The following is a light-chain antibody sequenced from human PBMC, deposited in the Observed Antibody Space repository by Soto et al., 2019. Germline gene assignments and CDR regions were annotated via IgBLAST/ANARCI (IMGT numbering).Light chain of an antibody. CDR2: LESTGSY. CDR3: ETWDSNTRV. Sequence: QSVLTQSSSASASLGSSVKLTCSLSSGHSTYIIAWYQQQPGKAPRFLMKLESTGSYNKGSGVPDRFSGSSSGTDRSLTISHLQFEDEADYYCETWDSNTRVFGGGTKLTVL. CDR1: SGHSTYI. J-gene: IGLJ3*02. V-gene: IGLV4-60*02.